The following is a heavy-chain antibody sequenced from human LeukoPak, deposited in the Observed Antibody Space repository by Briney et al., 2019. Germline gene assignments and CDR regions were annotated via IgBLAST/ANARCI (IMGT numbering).Heavy chain of an antibody. CDR2: ISYDGSNK. Sequence: PGGSLRLSCAASGFTFSSYAMHWVRQAPGKGLEWVAVISYDGSNKYYADSVKGRFTISRDNSKNTLYLQMNSLRAEDTAVYYCAGELEIVVVPAAKPPYYYYGMDVWGQGTTVTVSS. J-gene: IGHJ6*02. V-gene: IGHV3-30*04. CDR3: AGELEIVVVPAAKPPYYYYGMDV. D-gene: IGHD2-2*03. CDR1: GFTFSSYA.